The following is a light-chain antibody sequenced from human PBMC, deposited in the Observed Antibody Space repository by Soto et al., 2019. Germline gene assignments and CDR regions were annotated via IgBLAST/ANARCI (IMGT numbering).Light chain of an antibody. CDR3: SSYTSSSTLYV. J-gene: IGLJ1*01. Sequence: QSALTQPASVSGSPGQSITISCTGTSSDVGGSNYVSWYQQHPGKAPKLMIYDVSNRPSGVSNRFSGSKSGNTASLTISGLQAEDEADYYCSSYTSSSTLYVFGTGIKLTVL. CDR1: SSDVGGSNY. V-gene: IGLV2-14*01. CDR2: DVS.